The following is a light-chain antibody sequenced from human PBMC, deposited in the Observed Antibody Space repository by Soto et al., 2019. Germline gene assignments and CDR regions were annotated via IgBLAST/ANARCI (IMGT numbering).Light chain of an antibody. CDR2: AAS. J-gene: IGKJ4*01. Sequence: DIQMTQSPSSLSASVGDRVTITCRASQSISSYLNWYQQKPGKAPKLQIYAASSLQSGVPSRFSGSGSGTDFSLTISSLQPEDFATYYFQQSYSTAPLTFGGGTKVEIK. CDR3: QQSYSTAPLT. CDR1: QSISSY. V-gene: IGKV1-39*01.